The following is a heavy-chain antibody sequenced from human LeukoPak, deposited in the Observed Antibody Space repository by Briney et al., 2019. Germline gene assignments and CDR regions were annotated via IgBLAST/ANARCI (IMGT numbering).Heavy chain of an antibody. J-gene: IGHJ3*02. CDR3: ARGYYGSGIWSAFDI. V-gene: IGHV3-30-3*01. CDR1: GFTFSSYA. D-gene: IGHD3-10*01. CDR2: ISYDGSNK. Sequence: GGSLRLSCAASGFTFSSYAMHWVRQAPGKGLEWVAVISYDGSNKYYADSVKGRFTISRDNSKNTLYLQMNSLRAEDTAVYYCARGYYGSGIWSAFDIWGQGTMVTVSS.